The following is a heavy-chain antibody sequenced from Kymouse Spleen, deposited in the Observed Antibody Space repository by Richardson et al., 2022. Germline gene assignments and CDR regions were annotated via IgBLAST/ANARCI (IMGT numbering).Heavy chain of an antibody. D-gene: IGHD6-6*01. V-gene: IGHV4-34*01. J-gene: IGHJ6*02. CDR1: GGSFSGYY. CDR2: INHSGST. CDR3: ARETLYSSSSPYYYYGMDV. Sequence: QVQLQQWGAGLLKPSETLSLTCAVYGGSFSGYYWSWIRQPPGKGLEWIGEINHSGSTNYNPSLKSRVTISVDTSKNQFSLKLSSVTAADTAVYYCARETLYSSSSPYYYYGMDVWGQGTTVTVSS.